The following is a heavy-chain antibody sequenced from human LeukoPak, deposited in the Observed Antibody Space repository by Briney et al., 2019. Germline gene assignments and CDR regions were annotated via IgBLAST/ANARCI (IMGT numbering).Heavy chain of an antibody. CDR2: ISSSSSTI. V-gene: IGHV3-48*04. CDR1: GFTFSSYS. J-gene: IGHJ4*02. Sequence: GGSLRLSCAASGFTFSSYSMNWVRQAPGKGLEWVSYISSSSSTIYYADSVKGRFTISRDNAKNSLYLQMNSLRAEDTAVYYCASMTTYCGGDCYFFDYWGQGTLVTVSS. CDR3: ASMTTYCGGDCYFFDY. D-gene: IGHD2-21*02.